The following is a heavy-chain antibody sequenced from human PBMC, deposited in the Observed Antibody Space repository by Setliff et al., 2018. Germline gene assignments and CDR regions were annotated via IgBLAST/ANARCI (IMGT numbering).Heavy chain of an antibody. D-gene: IGHD6-19*01. V-gene: IGHV4-39*07. Sequence: KPSETLSLTCTVSGGSISSSSYYWGWIRQPPGKGLEWIGSIYYSGSTYYNPSLKSRVTISVDTSKNQFSLKLSSVTAADTAVYYCARVSQYSSGWYYYYYYGMDVWGQGTTVTVSS. CDR2: IYYSGST. CDR3: ARVSQYSSGWYYYYYYGMDV. CDR1: GGSISSSSYY. J-gene: IGHJ6*02.